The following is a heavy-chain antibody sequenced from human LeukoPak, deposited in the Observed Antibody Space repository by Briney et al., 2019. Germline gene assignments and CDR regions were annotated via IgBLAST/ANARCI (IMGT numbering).Heavy chain of an antibody. CDR3: ARGRVAGTLGVYYYYGMDV. D-gene: IGHD6-19*01. CDR2: IIPIFGTA. J-gene: IGHJ6*02. CDR1: GYRFSSYG. Sequence: SVKVSCKASGYRFSSYGISWVRHAPGQGLGWMGGIIPIFGTANYAQKFQGRVTITADEPTSTAYMELSSLRSEDTAVYYCARGRVAGTLGVYYYYGMDVWGQGTTVTVSS. V-gene: IGHV1-69*13.